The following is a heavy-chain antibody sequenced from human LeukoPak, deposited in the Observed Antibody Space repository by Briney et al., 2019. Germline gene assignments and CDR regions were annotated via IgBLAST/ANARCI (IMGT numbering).Heavy chain of an antibody. D-gene: IGHD4/OR15-4a*01. J-gene: IGHJ4*02. CDR3: ARRAGAYSHPYDY. V-gene: IGHV1-24*01. CDR1: GYTLTELS. Sequence: ASLKVSRKVSGYTLTELSMHCVRQAPGKGLEWMGGFDPEEVEAIYTQTFQCRVTMTEDTSTDTAYMELSSLRSGDTAVYYCARRAGAYSHPYDYWGQGTLVTVSS. CDR2: FDPEEVEA.